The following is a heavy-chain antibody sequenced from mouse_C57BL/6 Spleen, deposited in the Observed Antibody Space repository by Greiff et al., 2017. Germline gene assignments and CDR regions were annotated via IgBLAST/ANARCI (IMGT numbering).Heavy chain of an antibody. CDR2: IWGGGNT. Sequence: QVQLKESGPGLVQPSQSLSITCTVSGFSLTSYGVHWVRQSPGKGLEWLGVIWGGGNTDYNAAFISRLSISKDNSKSQVFFKMNSLQADDTAIYYCARMDSWFAYWGQGTLVTVSA. J-gene: IGHJ3*01. V-gene: IGHV2-2*01. CDR3: ARMDSWFAY. CDR1: GFSLTSYG.